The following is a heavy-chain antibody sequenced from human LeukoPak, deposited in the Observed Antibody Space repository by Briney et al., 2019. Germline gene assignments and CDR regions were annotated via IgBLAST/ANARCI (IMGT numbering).Heavy chain of an antibody. CDR3: ARAGYYYDSSGFYYFDY. D-gene: IGHD3-22*01. V-gene: IGHV3-33*01. Sequence: GGSLRLSCAASGFTFSSYGMHWVRQAPGKGLEWVAVIWYDGSNKYYADSVKGRFTISRDNSKNTLYLQMSSLRAEDTAVYYCARAGYYYDSSGFYYFDYWGQGTLVTVSS. CDR1: GFTFSSYG. CDR2: IWYDGSNK. J-gene: IGHJ4*02.